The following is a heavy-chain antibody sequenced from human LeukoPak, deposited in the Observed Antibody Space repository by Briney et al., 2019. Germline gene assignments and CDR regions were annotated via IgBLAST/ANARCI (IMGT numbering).Heavy chain of an antibody. CDR1: GFTFNSYS. CDR3: AKDYSSGWYANYYCYYMDV. J-gene: IGHJ6*03. Sequence: GGSLRLSCAASGFTFNSYSMNWVRQAPGKGLEWVSYISSSSNTIYYADSVKGRFTIPRDNSKNTLYLQMNSPRAEDTAVYYCAKDYSSGWYANYYCYYMDVWGKGTTVTISS. D-gene: IGHD6-19*01. CDR2: ISSSSNTI. V-gene: IGHV3-48*01.